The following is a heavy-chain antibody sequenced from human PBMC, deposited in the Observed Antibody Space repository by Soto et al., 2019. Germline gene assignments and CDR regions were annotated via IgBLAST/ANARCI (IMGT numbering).Heavy chain of an antibody. V-gene: IGHV3-21*01. CDR1: GFTFSSYS. CDR3: ARVKTHQLLYYYYYMDV. CDR2: ISSSSSYI. J-gene: IGHJ6*03. D-gene: IGHD2-2*01. Sequence: EVQLVESGGGLVKPGGSLRLSCAASGFTFSSYSMNWVRQAPGKGLEWVSSISSSSSYIYYADSVKGRFTISRDNAKNSLYLQMNSLRAEDTDVYYCARVKTHQLLYYYYYMDVWGKGTTVTVSS.